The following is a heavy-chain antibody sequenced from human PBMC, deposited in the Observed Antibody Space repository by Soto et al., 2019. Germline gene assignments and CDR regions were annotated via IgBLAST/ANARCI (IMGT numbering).Heavy chain of an antibody. J-gene: IGHJ6*02. V-gene: IGHV3-30-3*01. Sequence: TGGSLRLSCAASGFTFSSYAMHWVRQAPGKGLKWVAVISYDGSNKYYADSVKGRFTISRDNSKNTLYLQMNSLRAEDTAVYYCARGGDIAAAWPYYYYGMDVWGQGTTVTVSS. CDR2: ISYDGSNK. CDR3: ARGGDIAAAWPYYYYGMDV. CDR1: GFTFSSYA. D-gene: IGHD6-13*01.